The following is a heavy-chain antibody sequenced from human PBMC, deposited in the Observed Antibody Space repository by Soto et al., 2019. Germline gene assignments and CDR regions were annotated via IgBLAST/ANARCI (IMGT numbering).Heavy chain of an antibody. J-gene: IGHJ4*02. CDR1: GFTFSNYG. D-gene: IGHD3-16*02. CDR2: ISNIGGT. Sequence: EVPLLESGGGLVEPGGSLRLSCAASGFTFSNYGISWVRQAPGRGLEWVSGISNIGGTYYTDSVKGRSTISRDNSKKTMYLQMNSLRAEDTAVYYCSVITEGYWGQGVLVTVSS. V-gene: IGHV3-23*01. CDR3: SVITEGY.